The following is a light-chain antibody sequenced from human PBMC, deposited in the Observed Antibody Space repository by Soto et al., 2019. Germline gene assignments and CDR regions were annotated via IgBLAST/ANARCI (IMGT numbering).Light chain of an antibody. CDR3: QQRSHLPWT. V-gene: IGKV3-11*01. Sequence: ETVLTQSPATLSLSPGERATLSCRASPSVNSYLAWYQQKAGQAPRLLIYDASTRDTGIPARFSGSGSGADVTLTISSLDPENFPVYYCQQRSHLPWTFGQGTKVEIK. CDR1: PSVNSY. CDR2: DAS. J-gene: IGKJ1*01.